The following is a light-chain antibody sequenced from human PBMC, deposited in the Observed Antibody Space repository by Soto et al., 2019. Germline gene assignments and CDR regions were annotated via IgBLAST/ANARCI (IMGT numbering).Light chain of an antibody. CDR3: QQSFNTPVT. Sequence: DIQMTQSPSSLSASVGDRVTITCRASRTISNYLNWYQQKTWKAPPVLIYRASSLQSGVPSRFSASGSGTDFTLTINSLQPEDFATYYCQQSFNTPVTFGQGTRLEI. CDR1: RTISNY. CDR2: RAS. J-gene: IGKJ5*01. V-gene: IGKV1-39*01.